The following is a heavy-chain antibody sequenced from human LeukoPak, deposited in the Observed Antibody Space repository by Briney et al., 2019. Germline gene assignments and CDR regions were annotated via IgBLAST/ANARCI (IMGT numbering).Heavy chain of an antibody. D-gene: IGHD4-17*01. CDR3: ARGVRDDYGDSAPWFDP. V-gene: IGHV3-21*01. Sequence: GGSLRLSCAASGFTFSSYSMNWVRQAPGKGLEWVSSISSSSSYIYYADSVKGRFTISRDNAKNSLYLQMNSLRAEDTAVYYCARGVRDDYGDSAPWFDPWGQGTLVTVSS. CDR2: ISSSSSYI. CDR1: GFTFSSYS. J-gene: IGHJ5*02.